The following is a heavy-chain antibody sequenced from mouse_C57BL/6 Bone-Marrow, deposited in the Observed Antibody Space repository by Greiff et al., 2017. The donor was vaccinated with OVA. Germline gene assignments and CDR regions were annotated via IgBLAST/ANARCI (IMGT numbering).Heavy chain of an antibody. V-gene: IGHV1-55*01. CDR1: FYTFPSSF. Sequence: QFPLPPPGAALVNPGASLHMSFQSSFYTFPSSFLTWVKQRPGQGLEWIGYIYPCSGSTNYNEKFKSKATLTVDTSSSTAYMQLSSLTSEDSAVYYCAREDYSYWYFDVWGTGTTVTVSS. CDR3: AREDYSYWYFDV. CDR2: IYPCSGST. J-gene: IGHJ1*03. D-gene: IGHD1-1*01.